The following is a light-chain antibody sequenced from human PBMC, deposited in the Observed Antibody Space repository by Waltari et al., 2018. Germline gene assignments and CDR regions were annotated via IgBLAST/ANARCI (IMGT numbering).Light chain of an antibody. Sequence: EIVLTQSPGTLSLSPGEGATLSCRTSQTISTTYLAWYQQQPGQAPTLLIYVTFSRATGIPDRFTGSGFVTDFSLTISSLEPEDFATYYFQQYDISPLTFGGGTKVEI. V-gene: IGKV3-20*01. CDR2: VTF. CDR1: QTISTTY. CDR3: QQYDISPLT. J-gene: IGKJ4*01.